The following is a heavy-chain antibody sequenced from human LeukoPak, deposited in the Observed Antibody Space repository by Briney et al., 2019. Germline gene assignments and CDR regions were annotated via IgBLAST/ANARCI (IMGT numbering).Heavy chain of an antibody. CDR2: LGSAGDK. V-gene: IGHV3-13*01. CDR3: ARAKRETSTRPWTSGMDV. J-gene: IGHJ6*02. Sequence: GGSLRLSCAASGFTLSDYDIHWVRQAIGKGLDWVSGLGSAGDKYHAGSERGRFTISREDAENSVYLQMNGLRPEDTAIYYCARAKRETSTRPWTSGMDVWGQGTTVTVSS. CDR1: GFTLSDYD. D-gene: IGHD3/OR15-3a*01.